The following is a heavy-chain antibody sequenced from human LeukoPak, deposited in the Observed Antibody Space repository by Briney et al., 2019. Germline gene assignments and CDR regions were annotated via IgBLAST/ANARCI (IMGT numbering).Heavy chain of an antibody. CDR2: IYDSGVT. D-gene: IGHD4-11*01. J-gene: IGHJ4*02. CDR1: GGSINNYY. V-gene: IGHV4-59*01. Sequence: SETLSLTCTVSGGSINNYYWTWIRQSPGKGLEWIGYIYDSGVTYYNPSLKSRVAISVDTSKNQLSLKLSSVTAADSAMYYCARYSNYAGANFDYWGQGTLVSVSS. CDR3: ARYSNYAGANFDY.